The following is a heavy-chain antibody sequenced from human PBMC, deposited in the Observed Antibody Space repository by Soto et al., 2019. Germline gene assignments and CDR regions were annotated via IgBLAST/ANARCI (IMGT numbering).Heavy chain of an antibody. J-gene: IGHJ6*02. CDR3: ARGDSTDCSNGVCSFFYNHDMDV. CDR1: GYSFTDYH. D-gene: IGHD2-8*01. V-gene: IGHV1-2*04. CDR2: INPKSGGT. Sequence: GAAVKLSCKASGYSFTDYHIHWVRQAPGQGLEWLGRINPKSGGTSTAQKFQGWVTMTTXTXXSXXXMXLXRLTSDXTAIYYCARGDSTDCSNGVCSFFYNHDMDVWG.